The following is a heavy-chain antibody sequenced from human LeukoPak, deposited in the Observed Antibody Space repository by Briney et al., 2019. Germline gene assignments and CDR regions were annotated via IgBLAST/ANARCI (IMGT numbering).Heavy chain of an antibody. CDR1: GFTFDNYA. CDR3: TRDVGLGELFFIPDN. V-gene: IGHV3-49*04. D-gene: IGHD2-21*01. J-gene: IGHJ4*02. Sequence: PGGSLRLSCAASGFTFDNYAMGWVRQAPGTGLEWVGFIRSKPYGGTTECAVSVKGRFTISRDDSKSIAYLQMNSLKTEDTALYYCTRDVGLGELFFIPDNWGQGTLVTVSS. CDR2: IRSKPYGGTT.